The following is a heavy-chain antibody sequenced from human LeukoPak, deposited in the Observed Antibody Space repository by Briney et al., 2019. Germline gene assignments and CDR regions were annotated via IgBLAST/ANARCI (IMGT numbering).Heavy chain of an antibody. CDR2: IYYSGTT. CDR3: ARHGYSSSWYPPYFDY. V-gene: IGHV4-59*08. Sequence: SETPSLTCTVSGGSISSYYWSWIRQPPGKGLEWIGYIYYSGTTNYNPSLKSRVTISVDTSKNQFSLKLSSVTAADTAVYYCARHGYSSSWYPPYFDYWGQGTLVTVSS. J-gene: IGHJ4*02. CDR1: GGSISSYY. D-gene: IGHD6-13*01.